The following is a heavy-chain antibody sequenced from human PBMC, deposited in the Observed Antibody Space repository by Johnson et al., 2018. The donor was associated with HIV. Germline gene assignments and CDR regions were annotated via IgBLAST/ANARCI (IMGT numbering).Heavy chain of an antibody. Sequence: QVQLVESGGGVVRPGKSLRLSCAASGFTFSSYTMHWVRQAPGKGLEWVAVISSDGSSTQYADSVKDRLTFSRDNSKNTLYLQMNSLRAEDTAIYYCAKDLFLEDNFWCGYSFSAFDIWGQGTMVPVSS. CDR3: AKDLFLEDNFWCGYSFSAFDI. J-gene: IGHJ3*02. V-gene: IGHV3-30*04. D-gene: IGHD3-3*01. CDR2: ISSDGSST. CDR1: GFTFSSYT.